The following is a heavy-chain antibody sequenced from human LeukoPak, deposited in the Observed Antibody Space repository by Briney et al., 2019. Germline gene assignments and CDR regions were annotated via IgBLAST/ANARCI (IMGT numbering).Heavy chain of an antibody. CDR3: AKLSSGWYRSSLDY. D-gene: IGHD6-19*01. V-gene: IGHV3-23*01. CDR1: GFTFSSYA. Sequence: GGSLRLSCAASGFTFSSYAMSWVRQAPGKGLEWVSAISGSGGNTYYADSVKGRFTISRDNSRNTLYLQMNSLRAEDTAVYYCAKLSSGWYRSSLDYWGQGTLVTVSS. CDR2: ISGSGGNT. J-gene: IGHJ4*02.